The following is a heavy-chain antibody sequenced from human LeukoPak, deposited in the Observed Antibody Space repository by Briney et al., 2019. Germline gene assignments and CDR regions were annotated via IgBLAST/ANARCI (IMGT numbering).Heavy chain of an antibody. D-gene: IGHD3-3*01. CDR3: ARDFRFLDDY. V-gene: IGHV3-7*01. Sequence: GGSLRLSCAASGFTFSSYSMNWVRQAPGKGLEWAANIKQDGSEKYYVDPVKGRFTISRDNAKNSLYLQMNSLRAEDTAMYYCARDFRFLDDYWGQGTLVTVSS. CDR2: IKQDGSEK. CDR1: GFTFSSYS. J-gene: IGHJ4*02.